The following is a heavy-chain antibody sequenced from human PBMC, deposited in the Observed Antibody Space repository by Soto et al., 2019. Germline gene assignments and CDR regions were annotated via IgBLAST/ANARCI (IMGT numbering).Heavy chain of an antibody. V-gene: IGHV3-23*01. J-gene: IGHJ4*02. CDR3: AKTESFNGYYNAFDC. Sequence: WGALLLGWASSGFSFGFYGVNWVRQAPGKGLEWVSDISGGGGSTYYADSVKGRFTISIDNSKNTVYLQMNSLRAGDTALYYCAKTESFNGYYNAFDCWGQGTRVTVSS. CDR2: ISGGGGST. D-gene: IGHD3-9*01. CDR1: GFSFGFYG.